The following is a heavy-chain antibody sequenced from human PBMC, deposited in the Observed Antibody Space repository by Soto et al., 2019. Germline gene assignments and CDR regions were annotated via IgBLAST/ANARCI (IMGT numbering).Heavy chain of an antibody. CDR3: ARDREYSGYDGGVVRDYYFDY. V-gene: IGHV3-7*01. CDR2: IKQDGSEK. J-gene: IGHJ4*02. CDR1: GFTFSSYW. D-gene: IGHD5-12*01. Sequence: GESLKISCAASGFTFSSYWMSWVRQAPGKGLEWVANIKQDGSEKYYVDSVKGRFTISRDNAKNSLYLQMNSLRAEDTAVYYCARDREYSGYDGGVVRDYYFDYWGQGTLVTVSS.